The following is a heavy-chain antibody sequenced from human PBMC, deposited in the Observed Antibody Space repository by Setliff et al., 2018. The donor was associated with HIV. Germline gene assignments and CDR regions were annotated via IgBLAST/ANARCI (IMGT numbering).Heavy chain of an antibody. V-gene: IGHV5-51*01. CDR3: ARHAYGCSNGICYMSDY. CDR2: IYPGDSDT. J-gene: IGHJ4*02. CDR1: GYNFTSFW. Sequence: GESLKISCQVSGYNFTSFWIGWVRQMPGKGLEWMGIIYPGDSDTSHSPSFQGQVSISVDKSVSTAYLQWSSLRASDTAMYYCARHAYGCSNGICYMSDYWGQGTLVTVSS. D-gene: IGHD2-8*01.